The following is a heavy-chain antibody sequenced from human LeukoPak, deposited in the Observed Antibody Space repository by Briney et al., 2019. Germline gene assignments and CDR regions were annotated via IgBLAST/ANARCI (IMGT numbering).Heavy chain of an antibody. CDR3: ARTGGNAADY. V-gene: IGHV4-59*08. Sequence: PSETLSLTCTVSGGSISSYYWSWIRQPPGKGLEWIGYIYYSGSTNYNPSLKSRVTISVDTSKNQFSLKLSSVTAADTAVYYCARTGGNAADYWGQGTLVTVSS. J-gene: IGHJ4*02. CDR1: GGSISSYY. D-gene: IGHD2-8*02. CDR2: IYYSGST.